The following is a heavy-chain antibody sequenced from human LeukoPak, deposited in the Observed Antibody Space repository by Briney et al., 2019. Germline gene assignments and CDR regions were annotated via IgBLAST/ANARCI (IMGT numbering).Heavy chain of an antibody. CDR3: ARLGQCDVNCHPFDL. Sequence: SETLSLTCTVSLEALSVHPTRSVSQTSGKGLDYIGFIDSNGNTNYNPSLKTRVITSSDTSTNQISLTLNSVAAAETTVYYCARLGQCDVNCHPFDLWGQGMLVTVSS. J-gene: IGHJ4*02. D-gene: IGHD2-21*02. CDR2: IDSNGNT. CDR1: EALSVHPT. V-gene: IGHV4-59*11.